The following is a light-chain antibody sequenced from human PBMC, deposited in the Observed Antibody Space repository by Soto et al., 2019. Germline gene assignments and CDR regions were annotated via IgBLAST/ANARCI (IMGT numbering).Light chain of an antibody. CDR2: KAS. J-gene: IGKJ4*01. Sequence: DIQMTQSPSTLSASVGDRVTITCRASQSFSAWLAWYQQKPGKAPKLLIYKASTLESGVPSRFSGSGFGTEFTLTISSLQPDDFATYYCQQYSSYPLTFGGGTKVEIK. V-gene: IGKV1-5*03. CDR1: QSFSAW. CDR3: QQYSSYPLT.